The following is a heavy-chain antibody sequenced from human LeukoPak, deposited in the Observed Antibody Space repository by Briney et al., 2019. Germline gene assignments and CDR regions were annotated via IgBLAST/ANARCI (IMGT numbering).Heavy chain of an antibody. J-gene: IGHJ4*02. V-gene: IGHV4-38-2*02. CDR1: GYSISSGYY. CDR3: ARALLNCGGDCYPYYFDY. Sequence: PSETLSLTCTVSGYSISSGYYWGWIRQPPGKGLEWIGSNYHSGSTYYNPSLKSRVTISVDTSKNQFSLKLSSVTAADTAVYYSARALLNCGGDCYPYYFDYWGQGTPVTVSS. CDR2: NYHSGST. D-gene: IGHD2-21*01.